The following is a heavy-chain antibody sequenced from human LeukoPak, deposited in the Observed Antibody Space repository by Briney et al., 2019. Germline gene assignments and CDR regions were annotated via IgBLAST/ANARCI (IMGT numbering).Heavy chain of an antibody. CDR2: ISGSGGST. J-gene: IGHJ5*02. CDR1: GFTFSSYS. V-gene: IGHV3-23*01. D-gene: IGHD2-15*01. CDR3: AKDRLGYCSGGSCQRFDP. Sequence: GGSLRLSCAASGFTFSSYSMNWVRQAPGKGLEWVSAISGSGGSTYYADSVKGRFTISRDNSKNTLYLQMNSLRAEDTAVYYCAKDRLGYCSGGSCQRFDPWGQGTLVTVSS.